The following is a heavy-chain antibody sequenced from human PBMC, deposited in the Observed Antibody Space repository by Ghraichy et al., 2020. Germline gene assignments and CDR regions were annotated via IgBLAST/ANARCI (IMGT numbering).Heavy chain of an antibody. D-gene: IGHD6-19*01. CDR1: GFTFSSYG. V-gene: IGHV3-33*01. J-gene: IGHJ1*01. Sequence: LSLTCAASGFTFSSYGMHWVRQAPGKGLEWVAVIWYDGSNKYYADSVKGRFTISRDNSKKTLYLQMNSPGAEDTAVYYCARDRGLYSSGWYLNFQHWGQGTLVTVSS. CDR2: IWYDGSNK. CDR3: ARDRGLYSSGWYLNFQH.